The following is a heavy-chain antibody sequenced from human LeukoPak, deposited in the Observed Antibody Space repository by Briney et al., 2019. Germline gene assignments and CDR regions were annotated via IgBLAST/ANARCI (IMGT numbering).Heavy chain of an antibody. CDR1: GFTFSSYA. J-gene: IGHJ4*02. D-gene: IGHD2-2*02. Sequence: GGSLRLSCAASGFTFSSYAMSWVRQAPGKGLEWVSAISGSGGSTYYADSVKGRFTISRDNSKNTLYLQMNSLRAEDTAVYYCAKDTHIVVVLAAILPYYFDYWGQGTLVTVSS. V-gene: IGHV3-23*01. CDR3: AKDTHIVVVLAAILPYYFDY. CDR2: ISGSGGST.